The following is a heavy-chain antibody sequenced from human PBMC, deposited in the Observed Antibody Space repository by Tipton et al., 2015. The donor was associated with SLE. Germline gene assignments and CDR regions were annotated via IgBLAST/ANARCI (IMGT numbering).Heavy chain of an antibody. V-gene: IGHV1-18*01. D-gene: IGHD3-10*01. CDR1: GFTFSGFG. Sequence: SCAASGFTFSGFGVHWVRQAPGQGLEWMGWISPYNGKTDSAQNHQGRVNMTADKSTTTAYMELRSLRSDDTAVYYCARSYYGSRHYYTHADHWGQGTQVTVSS. CDR2: ISPYNGKT. CDR3: ARSYYGSRHYYTHADH. J-gene: IGHJ4*02.